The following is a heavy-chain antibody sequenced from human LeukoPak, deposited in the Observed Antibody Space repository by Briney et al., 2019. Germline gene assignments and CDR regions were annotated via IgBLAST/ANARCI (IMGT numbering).Heavy chain of an antibody. CDR2: INAGNGNT. J-gene: IGHJ5*02. Sequence: GASVTVSRTASGYTFTSYAMHWVRQAPGQRLEWMGWINAGNGNTKYSQKFQGRVTITRDTSASTAYMELSSLRSEDTAVYYCARDRRIAAAGTYWFDPWGQGTLVTVSS. CDR1: GYTFTSYA. D-gene: IGHD6-13*01. V-gene: IGHV1-3*01. CDR3: ARDRRIAAAGTYWFDP.